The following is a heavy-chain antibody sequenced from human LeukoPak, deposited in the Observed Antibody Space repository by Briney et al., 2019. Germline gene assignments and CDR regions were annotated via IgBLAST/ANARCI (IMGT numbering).Heavy chain of an antibody. V-gene: IGHV4-4*07. CDR2: IYTSGST. CDR1: GGSISSYY. CDR3: ARTRMAGTGGWFDP. D-gene: IGHD6-19*01. J-gene: IGHJ5*02. Sequence: PSETLSLTCTVSGGSISSYYWSWIRQPAGKGLEWIGRIYTSGSTNYNPSLKSRVTMSVDTSKNQFSLKPSSVTAADTAVYYCARTRMAGTGGWFDPWGQGTLVTVSS.